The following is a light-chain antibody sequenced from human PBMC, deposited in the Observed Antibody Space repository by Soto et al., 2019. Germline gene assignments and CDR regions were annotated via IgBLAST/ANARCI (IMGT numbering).Light chain of an antibody. V-gene: IGLV2-23*02. CDR2: EVS. J-gene: IGLJ1*01. CDR1: SIDVGSYNL. CDR3: CSYAGSSTV. Sequence: QSVLTQVASVSGSPGQWITISCSGTSIDVGSYNLVSWYQQHPGKAPKLMISEVSKRPSGVSNRFSGSKSGNTASLTISGLQAEDEADYYCCSYAGSSTVFGTGTKVTVL.